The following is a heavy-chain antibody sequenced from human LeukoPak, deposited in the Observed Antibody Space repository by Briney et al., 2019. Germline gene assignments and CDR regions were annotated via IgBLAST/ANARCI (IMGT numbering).Heavy chain of an antibody. J-gene: IGHJ6*02. CDR2: ISGSGSTI. V-gene: IGHV3-11*01. D-gene: IGHD6-25*01. CDR1: GFTFSDCY. Sequence: GGSLTLSCAASGFTFSDCYMSWIRQAPGKGLEWVSYISGSGSTIYYPDSVKGRFTISRDNAKTSLYLQMNSLRAEDMGVYFCAKYNSDSGSMDVWGQGTTATVSS. CDR3: AKYNSDSGSMDV.